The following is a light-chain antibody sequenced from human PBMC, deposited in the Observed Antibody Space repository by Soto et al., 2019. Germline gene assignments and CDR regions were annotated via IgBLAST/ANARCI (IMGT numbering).Light chain of an antibody. CDR3: QQYNNWPWT. V-gene: IGKV3D-15*01. CDR2: DSS. Sequence: EIVLAQSPHTLSLSPGEKVTLSCRASQRVSNSYLVWYQQKPGQAPKLLIYDSSTRATGIPDRFSASGSGTEFTLTISSLQSEDFAVYYCQQYNNWPWTFGQGTKVDIK. CDR1: QRVSNSY. J-gene: IGKJ1*01.